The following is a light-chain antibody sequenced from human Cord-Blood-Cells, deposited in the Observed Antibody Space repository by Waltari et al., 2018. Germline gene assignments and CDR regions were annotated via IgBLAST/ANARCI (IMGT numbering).Light chain of an antibody. Sequence: EIVLTHSPATLSLSPGESATLPCRASQSVSSYLAWYQQKPGQAPRLLIYDASNRATGIPARFSGSGSGTDFTLTISSLEPEDFAVYYCQQRSNWPYTFGQGTKLEIK. J-gene: IGKJ2*01. CDR3: QQRSNWPYT. V-gene: IGKV3-11*01. CDR2: DAS. CDR1: QSVSSY.